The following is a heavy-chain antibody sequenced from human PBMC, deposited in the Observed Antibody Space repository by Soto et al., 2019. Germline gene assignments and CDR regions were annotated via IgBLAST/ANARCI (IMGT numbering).Heavy chain of an antibody. CDR1: GYTFNNYG. CDR3: ARCYCSVGSCYTCWHFDL. D-gene: IGHD2-15*01. V-gene: IGHV1-18*01. Sequence: QVQLVQSGAEVKKPAASVKVSCKASGYTFNNYGISWVRQAPGQGLERMGWIGPYNGNTDHAQNFQGRVTMTTDTSTNTAYMELRSLRSDDTALYYCARCYCSVGSCYTCWHFDLWGRSTLVTVSS. CDR2: IGPYNGNT. J-gene: IGHJ2*01.